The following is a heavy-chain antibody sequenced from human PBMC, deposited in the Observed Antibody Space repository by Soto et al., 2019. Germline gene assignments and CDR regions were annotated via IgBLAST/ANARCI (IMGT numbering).Heavy chain of an antibody. CDR2: IYYDGSTK. J-gene: IGHJ4*02. V-gene: IGHV3-30*12. D-gene: IGHD6-19*01. Sequence: PGGSLRLSCAASGFNFSTYGMHWVRQAPGKGLEWVAVIYYDGSTKYYADSVKGRFTVSRDNSKNTMFLQMNSLRAEDTALYYCARDFNQQWHDVGFDYWGQGNLVTVSS. CDR3: ARDFNQQWHDVGFDY. CDR1: GFNFSTYG.